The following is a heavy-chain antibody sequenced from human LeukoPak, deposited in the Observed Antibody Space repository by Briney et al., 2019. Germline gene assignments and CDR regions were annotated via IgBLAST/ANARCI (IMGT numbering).Heavy chain of an antibody. V-gene: IGHV3-30*04. CDR3: AKDLLASIRGFFDY. D-gene: IGHD3-10*01. J-gene: IGHJ4*02. CDR2: ISYDGSNK. CDR1: GFTFSSYA. Sequence: GRSLRLSCAASGFTFSSYAMHWVRQAPGKGLEWVAVISYDGSNKYYADSVKGRFTISRDNSKNTLYLQMNSLRAEDTAVYYCAKDLLASIRGFFDYWGQGTLVTVSS.